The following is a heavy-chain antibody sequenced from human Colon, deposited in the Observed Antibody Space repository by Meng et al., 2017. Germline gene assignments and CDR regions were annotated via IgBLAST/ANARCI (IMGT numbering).Heavy chain of an antibody. CDR3: ARDTLYGTDY. CDR2: MSDSGTT. J-gene: IGHJ4*02. CDR1: GGSIKSGGYP. V-gene: IGHV4-31*03. Sequence: QVHLHESGPGLVRPSDGLSLVCTVAGGSIKSGGYPWSWVRQHPGKGLEYIGFMSDSGTTDYNPSLRSRVSISEIGSSKNQFSLTLRSVTAADTATYFCARDTLYGTDYWGQGVLVTVSS. D-gene: IGHD4-17*01.